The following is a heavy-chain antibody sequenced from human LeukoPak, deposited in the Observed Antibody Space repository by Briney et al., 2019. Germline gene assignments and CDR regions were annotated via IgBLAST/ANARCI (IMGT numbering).Heavy chain of an antibody. J-gene: IGHJ6*02. CDR2: IWYDGSNK. D-gene: IGHD5-18*01. V-gene: IGHV3-33*01. CDR1: GFTFSSYG. Sequence: GGSLRLSCAASGFTFSSYGMHWVRQAPGKGLEWVAVIWYDGSNKYYADSVKGRFTISRDNSKNTLYLQMNSLRAEDTAVYYCARDGYGRYYYYYGMDVWGQGTTATVSS. CDR3: ARDGYGRYYYYYGMDV.